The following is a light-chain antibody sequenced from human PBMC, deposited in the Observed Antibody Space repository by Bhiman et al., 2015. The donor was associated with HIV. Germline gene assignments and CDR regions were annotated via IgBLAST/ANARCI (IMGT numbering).Light chain of an antibody. CDR3: SSYGGSNNVV. CDR2: DVN. V-gene: IGLV2-11*01. Sequence: QSALTQARSVSGSPGQSVTISCTGTSSDVGGYNFVSWYQHHPGKVPKLIIYDVNKRPSGVPDRFSGSKSGNTASLTVSGLQAEDEADYYCSSYGGSNNVVFGGGTKLTVL. J-gene: IGLJ2*01. CDR1: SSDVGGYNF.